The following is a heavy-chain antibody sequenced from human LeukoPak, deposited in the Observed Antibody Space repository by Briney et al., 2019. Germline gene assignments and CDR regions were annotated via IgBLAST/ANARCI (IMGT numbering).Heavy chain of an antibody. D-gene: IGHD4-11*01. J-gene: IGHJ6*03. CDR2: IKEDGIEK. Sequence: GGSLRLSCEVSGFTFSHYWMSWVRQAPGKGLEWVANIKEDGIEKHYVDSVEGRFTISRDNAKNSLYLQMNSLRAEDTAVYYCAEDATAVIGTVYMDVWGKGTTVTISS. CDR3: AEDATAVIGTVYMDV. V-gene: IGHV3-7*01. CDR1: GFTFSHYW.